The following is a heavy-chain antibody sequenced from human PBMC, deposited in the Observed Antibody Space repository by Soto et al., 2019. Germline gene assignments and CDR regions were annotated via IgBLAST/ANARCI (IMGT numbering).Heavy chain of an antibody. V-gene: IGHV3-23*01. CDR1: GFTFSSYA. J-gene: IGHJ5*02. CDR2: ISGSGGST. D-gene: IGHD6-13*01. Sequence: EVQLLESGGGLVQPGGSLRLSCAASGFTFSSYAMSWVRQAPGKGLEWVSAISGSGGSTYYADSVKGRFTISRDNSKNTLYLQMNSLRAEDTAVYYCAKDHVYSSSWLYSHIWFDPWGQGTLVTVSS. CDR3: AKDHVYSSSWLYSHIWFDP.